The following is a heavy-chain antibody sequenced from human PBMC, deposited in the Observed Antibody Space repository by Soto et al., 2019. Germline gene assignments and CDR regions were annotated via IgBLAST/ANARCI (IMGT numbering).Heavy chain of an antibody. CDR2: ISYDGSNK. Sequence: QVQLVESGGGGVQPGRSLRLSCAASGFTFSSYAMHWVRQAPGKGLEWVAVISYDGSNKYYADSVKGRFTISRDNSKNTLYLQMNSLRAEDTAVYYCARAAGYSSSSASLDYWGQGTLVTVSS. V-gene: IGHV3-30-3*01. D-gene: IGHD6-13*01. CDR3: ARAAGYSSSSASLDY. CDR1: GFTFSSYA. J-gene: IGHJ4*02.